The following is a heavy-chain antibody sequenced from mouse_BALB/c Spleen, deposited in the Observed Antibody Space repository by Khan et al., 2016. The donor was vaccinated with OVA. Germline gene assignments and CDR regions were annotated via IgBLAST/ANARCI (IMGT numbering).Heavy chain of an antibody. CDR3: ARKSTRASY. Sequence: QVRLQQSGAGLVKPGASVKMSCKASGYTFTSYTMHWVKQRPGQGLEWIGYINPSSGYTKYNQKFKDKATLTADKSSSTAYMQLSSLTSEDSAVYYCARKSTRASYWGQGTTLTVSS. V-gene: IGHV1-4*01. J-gene: IGHJ2*01. CDR2: INPSSGYT. D-gene: IGHD3-1*01. CDR1: GYTFTSYT.